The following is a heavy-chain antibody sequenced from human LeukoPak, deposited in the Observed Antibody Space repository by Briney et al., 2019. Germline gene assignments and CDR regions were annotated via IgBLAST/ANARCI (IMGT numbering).Heavy chain of an antibody. Sequence: TGGSLRLSCAASGFTVSSNYMSWVRQAPGKGLEWVSVIYSGGSTYYADSVEGRFTISRDNSKNTLYLQMNSLRAEDTAVYYCARDASGSVDYWGQGTLVTVSS. CDR3: ARDASGSVDY. V-gene: IGHV3-66*01. D-gene: IGHD1-26*01. CDR1: GFTVSSNY. J-gene: IGHJ4*02. CDR2: IYSGGST.